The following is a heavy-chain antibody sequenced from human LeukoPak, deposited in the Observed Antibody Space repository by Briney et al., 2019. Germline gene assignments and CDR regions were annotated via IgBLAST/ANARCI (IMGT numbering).Heavy chain of an antibody. D-gene: IGHD5-24*01. CDR2: TNHSGST. J-gene: IGHJ4*02. CDR3: ARGLTMATTNFDY. CDR1: GGSFSGYY. V-gene: IGHV4-34*01. Sequence: SETLSLTCAVYGGSFSGYYWSWIRQPPGKGLEWIGETNHSGSTNYNPSLKSRVTISVDTSKNQFSLKLSSVTAADTAVYYCARGLTMATTNFDYWGQGTLVTVSS.